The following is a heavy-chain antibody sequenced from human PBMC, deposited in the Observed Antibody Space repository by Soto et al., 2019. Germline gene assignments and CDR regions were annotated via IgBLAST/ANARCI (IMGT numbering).Heavy chain of an antibody. CDR3: ARFYYDSSGYLPSPYYYYYGMDV. V-gene: IGHV3-7*04. J-gene: IGHJ6*02. D-gene: IGHD3-22*01. CDR1: GVNHCISL. CDR2: IKQDGSEK. Sequence: SFEGPGVNHCISLRSWDPQTQGKRLGVGGKIKQDGSEKYYVDSVKGRFTISRDNAKNSLYLQMNSLRAEDTAVYYCARFYYDSSGYLPSPYYYYYGMDVWGQGTTVTVSS.